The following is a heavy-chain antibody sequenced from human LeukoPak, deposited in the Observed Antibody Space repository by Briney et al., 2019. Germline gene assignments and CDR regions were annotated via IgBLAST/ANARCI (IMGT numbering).Heavy chain of an antibody. CDR3: ARSFDYYDSSGLDDY. Sequence: ASVKVSCKASGYTFTSYYMRWVRQAPGQGLEWMGIINPSGGSTSYAQKFQGRVTMTRDTSTSTVYMELSSLRSEDTAVYYCARSFDYYDSSGLDDYWGQGTLVTVSS. D-gene: IGHD3-22*01. J-gene: IGHJ4*02. V-gene: IGHV1-46*01. CDR2: INPSGGST. CDR1: GYTFTSYY.